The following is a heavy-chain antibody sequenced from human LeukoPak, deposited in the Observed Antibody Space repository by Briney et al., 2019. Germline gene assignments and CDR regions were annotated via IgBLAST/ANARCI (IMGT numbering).Heavy chain of an antibody. CDR1: GYTFTSYG. CDR3: ASCSNLYYYYYGMDV. CDR2: ISAYNGNT. J-gene: IGHJ6*02. V-gene: IGHV1-18*01. D-gene: IGHD4-11*01. Sequence: ASVKVSCKASGYTFTSYGIAWVRQAPGQGLEWMGWISAYNGNTNYAQKLQGRVTMTTDTSTSTAYMELRSLRSDDTAVYYCASCSNLYYYYYGMDVRGQGTTVTVSS.